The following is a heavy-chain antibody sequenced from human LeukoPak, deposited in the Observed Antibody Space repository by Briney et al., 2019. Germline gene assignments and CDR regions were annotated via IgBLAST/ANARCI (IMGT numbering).Heavy chain of an antibody. Sequence: GGSLRLSCAASGFTFSSYAMSWVRQAPGKGLEWVSAISGSGGSTYYADSVKGRFTISRDNAKNSLYLQMNSLRAEDTALYYCAKSFAGYYDSSGYYVYWGQGTLVTVSS. CDR2: ISGSGGST. CDR3: AKSFAGYYDSSGYYVY. D-gene: IGHD3-22*01. CDR1: GFTFSSYA. V-gene: IGHV3-23*01. J-gene: IGHJ4*02.